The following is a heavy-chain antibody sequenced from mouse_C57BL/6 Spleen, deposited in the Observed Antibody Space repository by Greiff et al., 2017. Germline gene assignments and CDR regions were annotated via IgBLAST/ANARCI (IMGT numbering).Heavy chain of an antibody. D-gene: IGHD1-1*01. CDR3: ARAIYYGSKSNWYFDV. Sequence: QVQLKQSGAELVKPGASVKMSCKASGYTFTTYPIEWMKQNHGKSLEWIGNFHPYNDDTKYSEKFKGKATLTVEKSSSTVYLELSRLTSDDSAVYYCARAIYYGSKSNWYFDVWGTGTTVTVSS. CDR1: GYTFTTYP. V-gene: IGHV1-47*01. CDR2: FHPYNDDT. J-gene: IGHJ1*03.